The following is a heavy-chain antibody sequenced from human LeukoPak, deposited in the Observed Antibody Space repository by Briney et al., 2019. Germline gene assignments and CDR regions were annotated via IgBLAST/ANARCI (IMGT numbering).Heavy chain of an antibody. D-gene: IGHD6-19*01. CDR2: IYSGGST. CDR1: GFTLSSNY. Sequence: GGSLRLSCAASGFTLSSNYMSWVRQAPGKGLEWGSVIYSGGSTYYADSVKGRFTISRDNSKNTLYLQMNSLRAEGTAVYYCATSGIAVAGTDDAFDIWGQGTMVTVSS. J-gene: IGHJ3*02. V-gene: IGHV3-66*01. CDR3: ATSGIAVAGTDDAFDI.